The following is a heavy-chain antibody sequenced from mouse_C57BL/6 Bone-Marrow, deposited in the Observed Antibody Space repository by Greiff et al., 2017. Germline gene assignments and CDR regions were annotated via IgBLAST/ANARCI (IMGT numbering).Heavy chain of an antibody. J-gene: IGHJ3*01. Sequence: VKLQESGPELVKPGASVKISCKASGYAFSSSWMNWVKQRPGKGLEWIGRIYPGDGDTNYNGKFKGKATLTADKSSSTAYMQLSSLTSEDSAVYFCARRGLLPGFAYWGQGTLVTVSA. D-gene: IGHD2-1*01. CDR2: IYPGDGDT. CDR3: ARRGLLPGFAY. CDR1: GYAFSSSW. V-gene: IGHV1-82*01.